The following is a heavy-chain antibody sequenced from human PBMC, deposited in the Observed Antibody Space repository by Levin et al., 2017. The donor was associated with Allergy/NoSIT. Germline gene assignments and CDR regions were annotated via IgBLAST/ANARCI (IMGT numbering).Heavy chain of an antibody. CDR3: TTFLHYSDTSQEY. CDR2: IKSKTDGGTI. CDR1: GFSFSNVW. V-gene: IGHV3-15*01. J-gene: IGHJ4*02. D-gene: IGHD3-22*01. Sequence: GGSLRLSCAASGFSFSNVWMNWVRQAPGKGLEWVGRIKSKTDGGTIDYAAPVKGRFTISRDESKNTLFLEINSLKTEDTAVYYCTTFLHYSDTSQEYWGQGTRVTVSS.